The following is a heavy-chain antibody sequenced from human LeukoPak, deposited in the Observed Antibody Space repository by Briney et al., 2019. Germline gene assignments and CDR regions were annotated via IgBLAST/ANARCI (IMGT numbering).Heavy chain of an antibody. CDR1: GGTFSLYA. V-gene: IGHV1-69*04. D-gene: IGHD6-13*01. Sequence: SVKVSYKSCGGTFSLYAIIWVRQAPGQGLVWMGRIISILGIANYAPKFQGRVTMTADKSTSTAYMALSSLRSEDTAVYYCASGGGHGYSSSMDVWGQGTTVTVSS. CDR2: IISILGIA. CDR3: ASGGGHGYSSSMDV. J-gene: IGHJ6*02.